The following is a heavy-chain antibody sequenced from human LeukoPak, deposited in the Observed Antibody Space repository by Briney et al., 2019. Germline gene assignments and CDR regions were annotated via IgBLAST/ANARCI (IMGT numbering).Heavy chain of an antibody. CDR3: ARAGGLERPNY. D-gene: IGHD1-1*01. CDR2: ISAYNGNT. Sequence: ASVKVSCKASGYTFINFDINWVRQAPGQGLEWMGWISAYNGNTNYAQKLQGRVTMTTDTSTSTAYMELRSLRSDDTAVYYCARAGGLERPNYWGQGTLVTVSS. CDR1: GYTFINFD. V-gene: IGHV1-18*01. J-gene: IGHJ4*02.